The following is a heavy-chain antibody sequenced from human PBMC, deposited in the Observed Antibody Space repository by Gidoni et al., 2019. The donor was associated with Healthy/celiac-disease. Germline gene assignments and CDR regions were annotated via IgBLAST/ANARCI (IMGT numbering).Heavy chain of an antibody. CDR3: ARSSLWFGDNAFDI. CDR2: IYYSGST. CDR1: GGSISSSSYY. J-gene: IGHJ3*02. D-gene: IGHD3-10*01. V-gene: IGHV4-39*01. Sequence: QLQLQESGPGLVKPSETLSLTCTVSGGSISSSSYYWGWNRQPPGKGLEWIGSIYYSGSTYYNPSLKSRVTISVDTSKNQFSLKLSSVTAADTAVYYCARSSLWFGDNAFDIWGQGTMVTVSS.